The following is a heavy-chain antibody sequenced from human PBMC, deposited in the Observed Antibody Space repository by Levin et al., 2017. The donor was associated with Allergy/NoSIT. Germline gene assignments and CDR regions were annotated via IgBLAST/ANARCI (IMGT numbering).Heavy chain of an antibody. Sequence: SQTLSLTCIVSGGSISSSHWSWLRQPPGKGLEWIGYIHYSGSTDYNPSLKSRVTISIDTSKSQFSLTLNSVSAADTAVYYCARDRVVASSGTYYYYGMAVWGRGTTVTVSS. CDR2: IHYSGST. V-gene: IGHV4-59*01. J-gene: IGHJ6*02. CDR1: GGSISSSH. D-gene: IGHD2-15*01. CDR3: ARDRVVASSGTYYYYGMAV.